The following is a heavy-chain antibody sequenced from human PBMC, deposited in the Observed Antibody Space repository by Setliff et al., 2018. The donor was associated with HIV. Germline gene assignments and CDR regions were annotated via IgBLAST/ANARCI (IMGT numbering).Heavy chain of an antibody. J-gene: IGHJ4*02. V-gene: IGHV4-4*07. CDR1: GGSISAYY. D-gene: IGHD5-18*01. CDR2: VYIRGSP. CDR3: AREGRQLWFFDF. Sequence: ASETLSLTCTVSGGSISAYYWNWFRQPAGKGLEWIGRVYIRGSPNSNPSLMSRVTTSIDTSMNQFFLRLSAVTAADTAFYYCAREGRQLWFFDFWGQGALVTVSS.